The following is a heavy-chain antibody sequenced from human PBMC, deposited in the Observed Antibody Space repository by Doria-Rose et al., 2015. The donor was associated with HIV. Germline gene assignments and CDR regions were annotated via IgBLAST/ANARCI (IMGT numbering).Heavy chain of an antibody. CDR1: GFSFSDHY. CDR3: ARSPAFYTGSYYDPEKRYFDL. Sequence: GLVKPGGSLRLSCAASGFSFSDHYMSWVRQAPGKGLEWILYISGDATTIYYADSVKGRFTVSRDNARKTLFLHMNNPKADDTAMYFCARSPAFYTGSYYDPEKRYFDLWGRGTLVSVSS. CDR2: ISGDATTI. V-gene: IGHV3-11*01. D-gene: IGHD3-10*01. J-gene: IGHJ2*01.